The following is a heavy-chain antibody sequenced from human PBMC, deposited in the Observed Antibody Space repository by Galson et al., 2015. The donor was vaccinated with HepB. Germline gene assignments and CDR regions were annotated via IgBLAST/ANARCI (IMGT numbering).Heavy chain of an antibody. Sequence: SVKVSCKASGYTFTSYGISWVRQAPGQGLEWMGWISAYNGNTNYAQKLQGRVTMTTDTSTSTAYMELRSLRSDDTAVYYCAREYSGSYEDYYYGMDVWGQGTTVTVSS. J-gene: IGHJ6*02. V-gene: IGHV1-18*04. CDR1: GYTFTSYG. CDR2: ISAYNGNT. D-gene: IGHD1-26*01. CDR3: AREYSGSYEDYYYGMDV.